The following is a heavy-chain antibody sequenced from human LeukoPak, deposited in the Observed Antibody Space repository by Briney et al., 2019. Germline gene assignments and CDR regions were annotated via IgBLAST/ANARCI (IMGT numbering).Heavy chain of an antibody. D-gene: IGHD7-27*01. CDR1: GYTFTSYD. V-gene: IGHV1-8*01. CDR3: ARRELGRKYFDY. J-gene: IGHJ4*02. Sequence: VASVKVSCKASGYTFTSYDINWVRQATGQGLEWMGWMNPNSGNTGYAQKFQGRVTMTRNASISTAYMELSSLRSEDTAVYYCARRELGRKYFDYWGQGTLVTVSS. CDR2: MNPNSGNT.